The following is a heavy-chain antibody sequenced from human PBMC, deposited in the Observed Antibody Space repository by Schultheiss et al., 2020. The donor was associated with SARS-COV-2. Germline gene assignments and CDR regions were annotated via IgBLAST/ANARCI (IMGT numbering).Heavy chain of an antibody. D-gene: IGHD2-15*01. V-gene: IGHV1-2*02. CDR1: GYTFTGYY. Sequence: ASVKVSCKASGYTFTGYYMHWVRQAPGQGLEWVGWINPNSGGTNYAQKFQGRVTMTRDTSISTAYMELSRLRSDDTAVYYCARDFEYCSGGSCYWSWFDPWGQGTLVTVSS. J-gene: IGHJ5*02. CDR3: ARDFEYCSGGSCYWSWFDP. CDR2: INPNSGGT.